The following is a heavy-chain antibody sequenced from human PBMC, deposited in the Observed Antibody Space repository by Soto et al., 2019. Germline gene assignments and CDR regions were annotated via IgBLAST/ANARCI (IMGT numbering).Heavy chain of an antibody. CDR3: ARNKPGNYGMDV. Sequence: EVQLEDTGGGLIQPGGSLRLSCAASGFFIGSNNMNWVRQAPGKGLEWVSIIYSGDSTSYAGSVKGRFTISRDNSKNTVFLQMNSLRAEDTAVYYCARNKPGNYGMDVWGRGTTVTVSS. CDR2: IYSGDST. V-gene: IGHV3-53*02. CDR1: GFFIGSNN. D-gene: IGHD3-10*01. J-gene: IGHJ6*02.